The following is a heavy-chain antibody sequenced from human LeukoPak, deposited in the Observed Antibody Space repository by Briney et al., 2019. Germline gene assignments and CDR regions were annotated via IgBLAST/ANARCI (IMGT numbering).Heavy chain of an antibody. V-gene: IGHV4-39*01. Sequence: SETLSLTCAVSGGSISSNSYYWGWIRQPPGKGLEWIGSIYYSGSTYYNPSLKSRVTISVDTSKNQFSLKLSSVTAADTAVYYCARADTAMAQYYYYYYMDVWGKGTTVTVSS. D-gene: IGHD5-18*01. CDR1: GGSISSNSYY. CDR3: ARADTAMAQYYYYYYMDV. CDR2: IYYSGST. J-gene: IGHJ6*03.